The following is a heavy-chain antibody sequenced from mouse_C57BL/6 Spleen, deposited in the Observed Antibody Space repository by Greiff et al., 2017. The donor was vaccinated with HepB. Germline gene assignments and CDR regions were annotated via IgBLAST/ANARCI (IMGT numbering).Heavy chain of an antibody. Sequence: VQLQQSGAELVRPGASVKLSCTASGFNIKDDYMHWVKQRPEQGLEWIGWIDPENGDTEYASKFQGKATITADTSSNTAYLQLSSLTSEDTAVYYCTTGNTTVVAPFAYWGQGTLVTVSA. V-gene: IGHV14-4*01. CDR1: GFNIKDDY. J-gene: IGHJ3*01. D-gene: IGHD1-1*01. CDR2: IDPENGDT. CDR3: TTGNTTVVAPFAY.